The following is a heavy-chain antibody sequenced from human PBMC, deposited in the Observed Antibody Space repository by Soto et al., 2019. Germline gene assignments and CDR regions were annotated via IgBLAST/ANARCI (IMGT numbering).Heavy chain of an antibody. CDR2: ISGTGGST. CDR3: AKNWDTTSSSSSH. D-gene: IGHD6-6*01. V-gene: IGHV3-23*01. Sequence: EVQLLESGGGLVQPGGSLRLSCAASGFTFSTYAMSWVRQAPGKGLEWVSAISGTGGSTYYADSVTGRFTISRDNSKNTLYLQMNSLRAEDTAVYYCAKNWDTTSSSSSHWGQVTLVTVSS. CDR1: GFTFSTYA. J-gene: IGHJ4*02.